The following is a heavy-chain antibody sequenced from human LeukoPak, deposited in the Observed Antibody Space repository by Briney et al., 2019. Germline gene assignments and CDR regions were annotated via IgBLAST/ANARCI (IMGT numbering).Heavy chain of an antibody. CDR2: IIPIFGTA. D-gene: IGHD6-25*01. Sequence: SVKVSCKASGGTFSSYAISWVRQAPGQGLEWMGGIIPIFGTANYAQKFQGRVTIITDESTSTAYMELSSLRSEDTAVYYCARGRDHQRRLTPFDYWGQGTLVTVSS. CDR3: ARGRDHQRRLTPFDY. CDR1: GGTFSSYA. V-gene: IGHV1-69*05. J-gene: IGHJ4*02.